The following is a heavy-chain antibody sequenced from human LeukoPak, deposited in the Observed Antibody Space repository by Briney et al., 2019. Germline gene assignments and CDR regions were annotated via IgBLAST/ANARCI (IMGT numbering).Heavy chain of an antibody. Sequence: SETLSLTCAVYGGSFSGYYWSWIRQPPGKGLEWIGEINHSRSTNYNPSLKSRVTISVDTSKNQFSLKLSSVTAADAAVYYCARAHGDYMNYFDYWGQGTLVTVSS. J-gene: IGHJ4*02. V-gene: IGHV4-34*01. D-gene: IGHD4-17*01. CDR1: GGSFSGYY. CDR3: ARAHGDYMNYFDY. CDR2: INHSRST.